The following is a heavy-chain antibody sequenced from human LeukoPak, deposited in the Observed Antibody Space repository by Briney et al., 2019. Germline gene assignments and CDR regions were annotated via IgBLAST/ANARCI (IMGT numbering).Heavy chain of an antibody. V-gene: IGHV4-4*07. D-gene: IGHD4-17*01. CDR2: IYTSGST. CDR1: GGSISRYY. CDR3: ARDGDYVGWYFDL. J-gene: IGHJ2*01. Sequence: PSETLSLTCTVSGGSISRYYWSWIRQPAGKGLEWIGRIYTSGSTNYNPSLKSRVTMSVDTSKNQFSLKLSSVTAADTAVYYCARDGDYVGWYFDLWGRGTLVTVSS.